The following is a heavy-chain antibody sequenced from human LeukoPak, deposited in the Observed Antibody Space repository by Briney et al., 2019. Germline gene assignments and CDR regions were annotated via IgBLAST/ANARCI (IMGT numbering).Heavy chain of an antibody. CDR1: GDSVSGSPAV. CDR2: AYYRSKWYI. D-gene: IGHD3-10*01. CDR3: ARGAVRGGTNFDY. J-gene: IGHJ4*02. Sequence: SQTLSLTCAISGDSVSGSPAVWNWIRQSPSRGLEWLGRAYYRSKWYIDYAVSVKGRITITPDTSKNPFSLQLNSVTPEATAVYYCARGAVRGGTNFDYWGQGTLVTVSS. V-gene: IGHV6-1*01.